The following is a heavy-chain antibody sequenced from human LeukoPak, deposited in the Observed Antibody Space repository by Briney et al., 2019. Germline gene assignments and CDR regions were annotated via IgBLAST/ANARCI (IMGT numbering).Heavy chain of an antibody. CDR3: GLRGLTFD. CDR2: IDRSGSYI. V-gene: IGHV3-21*01. CDR1: GFTFSTLD. J-gene: IGHJ4*02. D-gene: IGHD3-22*01. Sequence: GGSLRLSCAASGFTFSTLDFNWVRQAPGRGLEWVSSIDRSGSYIYYADSVKGRFTISRDNAKNSLYLQMDSLRAEDTAGYYCGLRGLTFDWGQGTLVTVSS.